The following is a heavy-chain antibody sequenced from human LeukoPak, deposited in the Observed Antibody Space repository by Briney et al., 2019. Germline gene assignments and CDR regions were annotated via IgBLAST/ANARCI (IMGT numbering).Heavy chain of an antibody. D-gene: IGHD3-10*01. CDR2: IRSKANSYAT. J-gene: IGHJ4*02. Sequence: GGSLKLSCAASGFTFSGSAMHWVRQASGKGLEWVGRIRSKANSYATAYAASVKGRFTISRDDSKNTAYLQMNSLKTEDTAVYYCTRPIRYYGSGDHDPEGFKGRDYWGQGTLVTVSS. V-gene: IGHV3-73*01. CDR1: GFTFSGSA. CDR3: TRPIRYYGSGDHDPEGFKGRDY.